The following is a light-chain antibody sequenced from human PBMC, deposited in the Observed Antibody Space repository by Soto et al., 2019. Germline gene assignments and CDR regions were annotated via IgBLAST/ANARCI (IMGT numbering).Light chain of an antibody. CDR2: DAS. CDR3: QHRSNWPRP. Sequence: EIVLTQSPATLSLSPGERATLSCRASQSVSAYLAWYQQKPGQAPRLLIYDASNRATGIPARFSGSGSGTDFTLTINSLEPEDFAVYYCQHRSNWPRPFGQGTRVGIK. V-gene: IGKV3-11*01. CDR1: QSVSAY. J-gene: IGKJ1*01.